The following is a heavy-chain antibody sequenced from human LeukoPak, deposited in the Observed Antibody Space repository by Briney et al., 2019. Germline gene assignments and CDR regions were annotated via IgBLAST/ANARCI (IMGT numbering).Heavy chain of an antibody. J-gene: IGHJ4*02. CDR1: GGTFSSYA. D-gene: IGHD3-10*01. Sequence: SGKVSCKASGGTFSSYAISWVRQAPGHGLEWRGGIIPIFGTANYAQKFQGRVTITADESTSTAYMELSSLRSEDTAVYYCATVGMVRGVTPYYFDYWGQGTLVTVSS. CDR3: ATVGMVRGVTPYYFDY. CDR2: IIPIFGTA. V-gene: IGHV1-69*01.